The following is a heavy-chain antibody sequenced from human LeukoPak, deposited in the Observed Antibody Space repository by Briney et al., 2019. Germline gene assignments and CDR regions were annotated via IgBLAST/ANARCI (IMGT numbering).Heavy chain of an antibody. CDR2: IYYSGST. CDR1: GGSISSGGYY. CDR3: AREGRYSYGPFDY. Sequence: SQTLSLTCTVSGGSISSGGYYWRGIRQHPGKGLEWIGYIYYSGSTYYNPSLKSRFTISVDTSKNQFSLKLSSVTAADTAVYYCAREGRYSYGPFDYWGQGTLVTVSS. D-gene: IGHD5-18*01. V-gene: IGHV4-31*03. J-gene: IGHJ4*02.